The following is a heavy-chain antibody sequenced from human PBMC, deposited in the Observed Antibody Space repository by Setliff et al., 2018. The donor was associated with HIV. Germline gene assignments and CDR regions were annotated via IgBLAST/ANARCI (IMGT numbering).Heavy chain of an antibody. CDR3: AKAKTSGTYYGWSY. Sequence: GGSLRLSCAASGFTFDDYTMHWVRQAPGKGLEWVSLISWDGGSTSYADSVKGRFTISRDNAKNSLYLQMNSLRAEDTAVYYCAKAKTSGTYYGWSYWGQGTLVTVSS. D-gene: IGHD1-26*01. V-gene: IGHV3-43*01. CDR2: ISWDGGST. CDR1: GFTFDDYT. J-gene: IGHJ4*02.